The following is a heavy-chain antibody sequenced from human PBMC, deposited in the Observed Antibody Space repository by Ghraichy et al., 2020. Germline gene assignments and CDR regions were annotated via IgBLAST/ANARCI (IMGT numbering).Heavy chain of an antibody. CDR1: GGTFSSYA. Sequence: VKVSCKASGGTFSSYAISWVRQAPGQGLEWMGGIIPIFGTANYAQKFQGRVTITADESTSTAYMELSSLRSEDTAVYYCAREGEYCSSTSCINWFDPWGQGTLVTVSS. V-gene: IGHV1-69*13. D-gene: IGHD2-2*01. J-gene: IGHJ5*02. CDR3: AREGEYCSSTSCINWFDP. CDR2: IIPIFGTA.